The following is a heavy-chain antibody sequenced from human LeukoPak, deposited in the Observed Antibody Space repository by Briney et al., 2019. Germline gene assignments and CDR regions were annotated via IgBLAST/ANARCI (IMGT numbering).Heavy chain of an antibody. D-gene: IGHD3-22*01. Sequence: GGSLRLSCAVSGFTFSAFWMSWVCQTPGKGLERVANIKEDGSAKFYLDSVKGRFTISRDNAKNLLYLQMDSLRAEDTAVYYCATYSSLNRREFQYWGQGTLLTVSS. CDR1: GFTFSAFW. CDR2: IKEDGSAK. CDR3: ATYSSLNRREFQY. J-gene: IGHJ1*01. V-gene: IGHV3-7*01.